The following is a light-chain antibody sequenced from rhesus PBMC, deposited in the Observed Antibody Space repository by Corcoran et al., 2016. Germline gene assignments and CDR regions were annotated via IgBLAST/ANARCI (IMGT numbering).Light chain of an antibody. V-gene: IGKV1-25*01. CDR1: QGISKY. CDR2: DAS. Sequence: DIQMTQSPSSLSASVGDTVTITCQASQGISKYLTWYHQKPGKAPKLLSYDASTLQRGVPSRFSGSGAGTEFTRTSSSLQPEDFATYYCQQHNSYPPLTFGGGTKVELK. CDR3: QQHNSYPPLT. J-gene: IGKJ4*01.